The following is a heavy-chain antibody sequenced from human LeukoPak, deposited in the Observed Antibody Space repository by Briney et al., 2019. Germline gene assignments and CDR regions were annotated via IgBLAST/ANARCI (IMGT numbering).Heavy chain of an antibody. J-gene: IGHJ4*02. CDR1: GLTFNSYG. CDR2: TGSNGVT. V-gene: IGHV3-23*01. D-gene: IGHD3-22*01. Sequence: GGSLRLSCAASGLTFNSYGMSWVRQAPGKGLEWVSATGSNGVTYYADSVKGRFTISRDNSKNALYLQMNGLRADDTAVYYCGIRDTSDYYVFWGQGTLVTVSS. CDR3: GIRDTSDYYVF.